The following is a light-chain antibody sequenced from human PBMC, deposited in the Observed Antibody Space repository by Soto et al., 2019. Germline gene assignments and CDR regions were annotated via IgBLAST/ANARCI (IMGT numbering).Light chain of an antibody. V-gene: IGKV1-9*01. CDR2: AAS. CDR3: QHPKWA. CDR1: QDISGY. J-gene: IGKJ1*01. Sequence: IQLTQSPSSLSASVGDRVTITCRASQDISGYVAWYQQRPGRAPQLLIYAASALQTGVPSRFSGSGSGTDFTLTITSMQPEDFGNYYCQHPKWAFGQGTTVEI.